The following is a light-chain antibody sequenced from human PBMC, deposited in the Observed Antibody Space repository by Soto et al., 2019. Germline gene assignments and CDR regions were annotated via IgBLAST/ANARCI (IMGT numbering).Light chain of an antibody. J-gene: IGLJ2*01. CDR3: QSYDSSLSAVV. Sequence: QSVLTQPPSVSGAPGQRVTISCTGSSSNIGAGYDVHWYQQLPGTAPKLLIYGNSNRPSGVPDRFSGSKSGTSASLAITGIQAEDEADYYCQSYDSSLSAVVFGGGTTLTVL. CDR2: GNS. V-gene: IGLV1-40*01. CDR1: SSNIGAGYD.